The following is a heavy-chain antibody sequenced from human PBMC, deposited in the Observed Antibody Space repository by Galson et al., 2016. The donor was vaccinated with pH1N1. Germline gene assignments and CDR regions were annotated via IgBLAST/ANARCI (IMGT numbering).Heavy chain of an antibody. CDR1: GYSVTRYY. CDR2: IDPSDGTT. CDR3: ARRYYFDQ. J-gene: IGHJ4*02. V-gene: IGHV1-46*01. Sequence: SVKVSCKASGYSVTRYYMHWIRQAPGQGLEWMGIIDPSDGTTTYSQKFQDRISLTRDTSTNSVYMELNNLRPCDSATYFWARRYYFDQWGQGTLVTVSS.